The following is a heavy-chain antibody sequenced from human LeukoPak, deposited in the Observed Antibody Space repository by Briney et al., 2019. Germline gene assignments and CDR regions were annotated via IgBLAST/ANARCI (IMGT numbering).Heavy chain of an antibody. Sequence: SETLSLTCAVYGGSFSGYYWSWIRQPPEKGLEWIGEINHSGSTNYNPSLKSRVTISVDTSKSRFSLRLSSVTAADTAVYYCARGGSSGWDYFDYWGQGTLVTVSS. CDR2: INHSGST. J-gene: IGHJ4*02. V-gene: IGHV4-34*01. D-gene: IGHD6-19*01. CDR3: ARGGSSGWDYFDY. CDR1: GGSFSGYY.